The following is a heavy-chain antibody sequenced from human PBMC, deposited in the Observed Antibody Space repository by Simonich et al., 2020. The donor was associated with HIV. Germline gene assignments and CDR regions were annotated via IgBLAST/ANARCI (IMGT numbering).Heavy chain of an antibody. V-gene: IGHV3-74*01. D-gene: IGHD5-18*01. J-gene: IGHJ4*02. CDR1: GFSFSSYW. CDR2: INSDGSST. CDR3: ARDGRVDTSLYYFDY. Sequence: EVQLVESGGGLVQPGGSLRLSCAASGFSFSSYWMHWVRQAPGKGLVWVSRINSDGSSTSYADSVKGRFTISRDNAKNTLYLQMNSLRAEDTAVYYCARDGRVDTSLYYFDYWGQGTLVTVSS.